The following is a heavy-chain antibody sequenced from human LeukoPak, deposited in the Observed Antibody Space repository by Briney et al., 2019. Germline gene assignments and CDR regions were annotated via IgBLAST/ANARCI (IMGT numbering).Heavy chain of an antibody. CDR1: GFTYSRHA. CDR2: ISYDGSNK. Sequence: PGRSLRLSCAASGFTYSRHAMHWVRQAPGKGLEWVAVISYDGSNKYYAESVKGRFTISRDNSKNTLYLQMDSLRAEDTAVYYCARVKPVAGNWFDPWGQGTLVTVSS. D-gene: IGHD6-19*01. CDR3: ARVKPVAGNWFDP. V-gene: IGHV3-30-3*01. J-gene: IGHJ5*02.